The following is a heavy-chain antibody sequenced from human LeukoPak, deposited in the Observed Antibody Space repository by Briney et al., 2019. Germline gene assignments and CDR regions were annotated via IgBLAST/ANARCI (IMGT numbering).Heavy chain of an antibody. V-gene: IGHV7-4-1*02. J-gene: IGHJ4*02. CDR2: INTNTGNP. CDR3: ARELVSSGWYNFDY. D-gene: IGHD6-19*01. CDR1: GYTFTRYA. Sequence: ASVKVSCKASGYTFTRYAMNWVRQAPGQGLEWMGWINTNTGNPTYAQGFTGRFVFSLDTSVSTAYLQISSLKAEDTAVYYCARELVSSGWYNFDYWGQGTLVTVSS.